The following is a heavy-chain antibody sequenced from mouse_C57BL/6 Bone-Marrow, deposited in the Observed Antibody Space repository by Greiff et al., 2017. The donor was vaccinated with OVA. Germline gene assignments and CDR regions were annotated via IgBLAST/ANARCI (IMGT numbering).Heavy chain of an antibody. CDR3: ARGNFCSSFYAMDY. V-gene: IGHV14-3*01. J-gene: IGHJ4*01. D-gene: IGHD1-1*01. CDR1: GFNIKNTY. CDR2: IDPANDNT. Sequence: VQLKESVAELVRPGASVKLSCTASGFNIKNTYMHWVKQRPEQGLEWIGRIDPANDNTKYAPKFQGKATMTADTSSNTAYMQLSSLSSEDTAVYCCARGNFCSSFYAMDYWGQGTSVTVSS.